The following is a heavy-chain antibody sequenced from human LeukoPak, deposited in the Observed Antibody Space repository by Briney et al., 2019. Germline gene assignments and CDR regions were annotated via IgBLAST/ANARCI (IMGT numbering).Heavy chain of an antibody. CDR3: AKDMYSSSWYYFDY. Sequence: GRSLRLSCAASGFTFSSYGMHWVRQAPGKGLKWVAVISYDGSNKYYADSVKGRFTISRDNSKNTLYLQMNSLRAEDTAVYYCAKDMYSSSWYYFDYWGQGTLVTVSS. CDR2: ISYDGSNK. D-gene: IGHD6-13*01. CDR1: GFTFSSYG. J-gene: IGHJ4*02. V-gene: IGHV3-30*18.